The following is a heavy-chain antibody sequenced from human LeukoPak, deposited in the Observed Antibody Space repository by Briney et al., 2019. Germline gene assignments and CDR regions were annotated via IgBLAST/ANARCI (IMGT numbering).Heavy chain of an antibody. CDR2: MYPPLYHGGNT. V-gene: IGHV4-38-2*01. CDR3: AISIGYSYGDDAFDV. J-gene: IGHJ3*01. D-gene: IGHD5-18*01. Sequence: PSETLSLTCAVSGGSISSNFYWGWDRQSPGIGLQWTATMYPPLYHGGNTFYSPSLKSRVTMSLDKSQNQFSLKLHSVTATDTAVYYCAISIGYSYGDDAFDVWGPGTGVTVSS. CDR1: GGSISSNFY.